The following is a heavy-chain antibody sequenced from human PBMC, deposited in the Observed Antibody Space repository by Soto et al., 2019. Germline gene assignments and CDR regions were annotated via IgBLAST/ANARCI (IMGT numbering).Heavy chain of an antibody. CDR3: ARWSPKSSYGGWVGY. V-gene: IGHV4-39*01. D-gene: IGHD4-17*01. CDR2: IYYSGRT. CDR1: GNSIRIADYF. J-gene: IGHJ4*02. Sequence: SETLSLTCTVSGNSIRIADYFWGWIRQPPGKGLDWIGSIYYSGRTYYNLSLTSRVTISIDTSRSQFSLTLNSVTAADTAVYYCARWSPKSSYGGWVGYWGQRTLVTVSS.